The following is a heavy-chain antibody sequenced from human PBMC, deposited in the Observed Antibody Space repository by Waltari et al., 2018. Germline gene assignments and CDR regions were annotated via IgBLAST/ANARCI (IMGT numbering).Heavy chain of an antibody. CDR2: IFPGDSYT. CDR3: ARSLGPNYYGSGSYAYGMDV. V-gene: IGHV5-51*01. CDR1: GYSFTSYW. J-gene: IGHJ6*02. Sequence: EVQLVQSGAEVKKPGESLKISCKGSGYSFTSYWIGWVRQMPGKGLEWMGIIFPGDSYTRYSPSFQGQVTISADKSISTAYLQWSSLKASDTAMYYCARSLGPNYYGSGSYAYGMDVWGQGTTVTVSS. D-gene: IGHD3-10*01.